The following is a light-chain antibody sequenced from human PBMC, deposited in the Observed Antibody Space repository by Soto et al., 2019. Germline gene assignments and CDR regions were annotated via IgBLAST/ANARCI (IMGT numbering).Light chain of an antibody. CDR3: QHRSNWPVT. CDR2: DAS. Sequence: EIVLTQSPATLSLSPGEGATLSCRASQSVSSYLAWYQQKPGQAPRLLIYDASNRASGIPARFSGSGSGTDFTLSISSLEPEDFAVYYCQHRSNWPVTFGPGTKVDI. J-gene: IGKJ3*01. V-gene: IGKV3-11*01. CDR1: QSVSSY.